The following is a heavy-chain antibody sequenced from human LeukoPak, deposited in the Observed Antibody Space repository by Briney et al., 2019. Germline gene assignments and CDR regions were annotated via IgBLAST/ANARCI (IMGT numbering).Heavy chain of an antibody. J-gene: IGHJ4*02. Sequence: SVKVSCKASGDTFSSYAISWLRQAPGQGLEWMGGIIPILGTTNYAQKFQGRVTITADESTSTAYMELSSLRSEDTAVYYCAREGYSYGRFDYWGQGTLVTVSS. CDR2: IIPILGTT. CDR1: GDTFSSYA. D-gene: IGHD5-18*01. V-gene: IGHV1-69*13. CDR3: AREGYSYGRFDY.